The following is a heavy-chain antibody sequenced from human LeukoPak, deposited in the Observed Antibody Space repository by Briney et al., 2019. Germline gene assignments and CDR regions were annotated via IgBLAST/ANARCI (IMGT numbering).Heavy chain of an antibody. V-gene: IGHV3-48*01. CDR3: ARACGGASCYDTPDFDC. J-gene: IGHJ4*02. CDR1: GYSFTSYD. D-gene: IGHD2-2*01. Sequence: GGSLRLSCVASGYSFTSYDMNWVRQSPGKGLEWVSHISETGNTIRYADSVKGRFTTSRDNARRSLYLQMNSLRAEDTGVYYCARACGGASCYDTPDFDCWGQGTLVTVAS. CDR2: ISETGNTI.